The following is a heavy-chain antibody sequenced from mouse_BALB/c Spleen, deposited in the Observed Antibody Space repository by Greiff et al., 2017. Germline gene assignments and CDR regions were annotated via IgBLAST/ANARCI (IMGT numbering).Heavy chain of an antibody. CDR2: INPSTGGT. J-gene: IGHJ3*01. Sequence: VQLQQPGAELVKPGASVKLSCKASGYTFTSYWMHWVKQRPGQGLEWIGEINPSTGGTSYNQKFKGKATLTVDKSSSTAYMQLKSLTSEESAVYYCTSLYGSSPFAYWGQGTLVTVSA. CDR1: GYTFTSYW. V-gene: IGHV1-53*01. CDR3: TSLYGSSPFAY. D-gene: IGHD1-1*01.